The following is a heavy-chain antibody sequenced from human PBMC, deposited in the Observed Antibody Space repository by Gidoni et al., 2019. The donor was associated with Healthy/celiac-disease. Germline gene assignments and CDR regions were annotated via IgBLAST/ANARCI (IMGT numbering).Heavy chain of an antibody. D-gene: IGHD1-1*01. Sequence: QVQLVQSGAEVKKPGASVMVSCKASGYTFTGYYMHWVRPAPGQGLDWLGWIHPNSGGTNYAQKFQGRVTMTRDTSISTAYMELSRLRSDDTAVYYCARAGERQGNAFDIWGQGTMVTVSS. J-gene: IGHJ3*02. CDR2: IHPNSGGT. CDR3: ARAGERQGNAFDI. V-gene: IGHV1-2*02. CDR1: GYTFTGYY.